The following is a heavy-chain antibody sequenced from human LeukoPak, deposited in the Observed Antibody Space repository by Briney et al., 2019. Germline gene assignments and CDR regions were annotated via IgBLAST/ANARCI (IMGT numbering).Heavy chain of an antibody. CDR3: AREARVTYDILTGYFDY. J-gene: IGHJ4*02. CDR1: GRSISSYY. Sequence: SQTLSLTCTVTGRSISSYYWSWIRQPPGKGLEWIGYIYYSGSTNYNPSLKSRVTISVDTSKNQFSLKLSSVSAADTAVYYCAREARVTYDILTGYFDYWGQGTLVTVSS. D-gene: IGHD3-9*01. CDR2: IYYSGST. V-gene: IGHV4-59*01.